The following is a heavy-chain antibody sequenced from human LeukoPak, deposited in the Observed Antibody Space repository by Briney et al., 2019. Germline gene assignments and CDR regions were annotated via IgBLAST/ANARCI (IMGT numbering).Heavy chain of an antibody. CDR3: SGGSFSGFDY. J-gene: IGHJ4*02. CDR1: GFTFSSYW. V-gene: IGHV3-74*01. Sequence: GGSLRLSCAASGFTFSSYWMHWVRQAPGKGLVWVSNIKTDGSITTYADSVKGRFTISRDNAKNTLYLQMNSLRAEDTAVYFCSGGSFSGFDYWGQGTLVTVSS. D-gene: IGHD1-26*01. CDR2: IKTDGSIT.